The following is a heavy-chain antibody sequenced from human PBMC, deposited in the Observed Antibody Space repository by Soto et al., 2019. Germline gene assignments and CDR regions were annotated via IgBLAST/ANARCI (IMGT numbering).Heavy chain of an antibody. D-gene: IGHD3-3*01. J-gene: IGHJ4*02. CDR3: ARGLIFGGSD. Sequence: EVQLVESGGGLVQPGGSLRLSCAASGFTFSSYSMNWVHQAPGKGLEWVSYVSISSTNIHYADSVKGRFTISRDNAKNSLYLQMNSLRAEDTAVYYCARGLIFGGSDWGQGTLVTVSS. V-gene: IGHV3-48*01. CDR2: VSISSTNI. CDR1: GFTFSSYS.